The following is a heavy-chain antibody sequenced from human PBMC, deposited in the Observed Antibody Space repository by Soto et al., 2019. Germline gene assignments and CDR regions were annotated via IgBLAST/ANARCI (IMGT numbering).Heavy chain of an antibody. J-gene: IGHJ6*02. CDR3: AKDVAASDYYYYGMDV. V-gene: IGHV3-23*01. D-gene: IGHD2-15*01. Sequence: EVQLLESGGGLVQPGGSLRLSCAASGFTCSSYAMSWVRQAPGKGQEWVSAISGSGGSTYYPDSVKGRFTISRDNPKNALYLQMYSLRAEDTAVYYCAKDVAASDYYYYGMDVWGQGTTVTVSS. CDR1: GFTCSSYA. CDR2: ISGSGGST.